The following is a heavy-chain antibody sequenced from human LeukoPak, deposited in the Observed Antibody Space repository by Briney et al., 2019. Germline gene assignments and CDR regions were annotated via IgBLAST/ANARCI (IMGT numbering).Heavy chain of an antibody. J-gene: IGHJ6*02. CDR2: IIPIFGTA. CDR3: ARGVVPAADYYYYGMDV. V-gene: IGHV1-69*13. CDR1: GGTFSSYA. Sequence: GASVKVSCKASGGTFSSYAISWVRQAPGQGLEWMGGIIPIFGTANYAQKFRGRVTITADESTSTAYMELSSLRSEDTAVYYCARGVVPAADYYYYGMDVWGQGTTVTVSS. D-gene: IGHD2-2*01.